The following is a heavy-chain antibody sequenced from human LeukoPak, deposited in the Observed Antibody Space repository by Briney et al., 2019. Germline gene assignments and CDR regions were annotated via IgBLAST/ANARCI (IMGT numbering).Heavy chain of an antibody. CDR3: AKDINSAPAEILVVPSVFDY. D-gene: IGHD2-2*01. CDR2: ISWNSGSI. J-gene: IGHJ4*02. CDR1: GFTFDDYA. Sequence: PGRSLRLSCAASGFTFDDYAMHWVRHAPGKGLEWVSGISWNSGSIGYADSVKGRFTISRDNAKNSLYLQMNSLRAEDTALYYCAKDINSAPAEILVVPSVFDYWGQGTLVTVSS. V-gene: IGHV3-9*01.